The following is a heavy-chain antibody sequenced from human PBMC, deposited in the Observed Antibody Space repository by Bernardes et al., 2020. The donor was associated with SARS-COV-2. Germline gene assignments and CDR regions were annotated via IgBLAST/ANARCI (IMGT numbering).Heavy chain of an antibody. CDR1: GFTFSSYG. V-gene: IGHV3-30*03. CDR3: ARHSTAYSDYGRSWFDP. D-gene: IGHD4-17*01. Sequence: GGSLRLSCAASGFTFSSYGMHWVRQAPGKGLEWVAVISYDGSNKYYADSVKGRFTISRDNSKNMYLQMNGLRAEDTAIYYCARHSTAYSDYGRSWFDPWGQGTLVTVSS. J-gene: IGHJ5*02. CDR2: ISYDGSNK.